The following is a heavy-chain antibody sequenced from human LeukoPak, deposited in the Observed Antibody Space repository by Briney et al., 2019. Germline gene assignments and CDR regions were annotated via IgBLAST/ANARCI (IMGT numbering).Heavy chain of an antibody. D-gene: IGHD3-10*01. CDR3: ARDKSDYYGSGSQYNWFDP. Sequence: QPGGSLRLSCAASRFTFSSYEMNWVRQAPGKGLEWVSYISSSGSTIYYVDSVKGRFTISRDNAKNSLYLQMNSLRAEDTAVYYCARDKSDYYGSGSQYNWFDPWGQGTLVTVSS. CDR1: RFTFSSYE. CDR2: ISSSGSTI. V-gene: IGHV3-48*03. J-gene: IGHJ5*02.